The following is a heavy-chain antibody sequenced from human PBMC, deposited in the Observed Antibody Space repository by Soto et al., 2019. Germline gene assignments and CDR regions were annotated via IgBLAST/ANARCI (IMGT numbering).Heavy chain of an antibody. D-gene: IGHD3-22*01. Sequence: PGGSLTLSCATSGFSFSSSNMNWVRQAPGKGLEYVSSINYSGRGMIYAGSLMGRFTVSRDNAKNSLYLQMNSLRADDTAVYYFARKSHSDSTGYEYFDYWGQGTLVTVSS. J-gene: IGHJ4*02. V-gene: IGHV3-21*06. CDR1: GFSFSSSN. CDR3: ARKSHSDSTGYEYFDY. CDR2: INYSGRGM.